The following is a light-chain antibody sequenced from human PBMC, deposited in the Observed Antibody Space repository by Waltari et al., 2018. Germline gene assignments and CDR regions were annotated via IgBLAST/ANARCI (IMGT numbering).Light chain of an antibody. CDR1: SPNIGGYY. V-gene: IGLV1-40*01. J-gene: IGLJ2*01. CDR2: DKN. CDR3: QSYDSSLSTGL. Sequence: QSVLTQPPSVSGAPGQRVTISCTGSSPNIGGYYVQWYQQLPGTAPKLLIYDKNKLPSGVSYRFSGSQSGTSASLTITGLQSEDEADYYCQSYDSSLSTGLFGGGTRLTVL.